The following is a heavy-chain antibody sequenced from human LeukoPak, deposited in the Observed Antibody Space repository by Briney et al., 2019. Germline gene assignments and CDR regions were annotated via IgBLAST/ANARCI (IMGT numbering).Heavy chain of an antibody. CDR1: GYSISSGYY. D-gene: IGHD3-22*01. CDR3: ARDSDPKYYYDSSGYYRVNY. CDR2: IYHSGST. V-gene: IGHV4-38-2*02. J-gene: IGHJ4*02. Sequence: SETLSLTCTVSGYSISSGYYWGWIRQPPGKGLEWIGSIYHSGSTYYNPSLKSRVTISVDTSKNQFSLKLSSVTAADTAVYYCARDSDPKYYYDSSGYYRVNYWGQGTLVTVSS.